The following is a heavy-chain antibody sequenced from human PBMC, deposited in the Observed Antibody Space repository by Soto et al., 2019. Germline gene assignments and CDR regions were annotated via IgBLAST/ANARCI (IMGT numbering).Heavy chain of an antibody. CDR3: ARVASYYALYYYYGMDV. CDR2: IKQDGSEK. CDR1: GFTFSSYW. V-gene: IGHV3-7*01. Sequence: PGGSLRLSCAASGFTFSSYWMSWVRQAPGKGLEWVANIKQDGSEKYYVDSVKGRFTISRDNAKNSLYLQMNSLRAEDTAVYYCARVASYYALYYYYGMDVWGQGTTVTVSS. J-gene: IGHJ6*02. D-gene: IGHD1-26*01.